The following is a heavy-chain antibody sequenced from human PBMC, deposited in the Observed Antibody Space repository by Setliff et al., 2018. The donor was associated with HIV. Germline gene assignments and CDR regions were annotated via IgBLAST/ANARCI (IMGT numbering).Heavy chain of an antibody. J-gene: IGHJ4*02. CDR3: AKVRWTANYYFDC. CDR1: GLIFSSYW. V-gene: IGHV3-21*04. CDR2: IISDSSYI. D-gene: IGHD1-7*01. Sequence: GGSLRLSCAASGLIFSSYWMSWVRQAPGKGLEWVSSIISDSSYIFYTDSVKGRFTISRDNAKNSLYLQMNSLRAEDTALYYCAKVRWTANYYFDCWGQGTLVTVSS.